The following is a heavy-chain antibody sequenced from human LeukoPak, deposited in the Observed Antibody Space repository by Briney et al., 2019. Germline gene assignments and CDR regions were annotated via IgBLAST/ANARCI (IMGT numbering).Heavy chain of an antibody. J-gene: IGHJ4*02. CDR3: ARDRALYDSRRGYYYTEDDY. Sequence: GGSLRLSCAASGFTFSDYYMSWIRQAPGKGLEWVSYISSSGSTIYYADSVKGRFTISRDNAKSSLYLQMNSLRTDDTAVYYCARDRALYDSRRGYYYTEDDYWGQGTLVTVSS. V-gene: IGHV3-11*04. D-gene: IGHD3-22*01. CDR2: ISSSGSTI. CDR1: GFTFSDYY.